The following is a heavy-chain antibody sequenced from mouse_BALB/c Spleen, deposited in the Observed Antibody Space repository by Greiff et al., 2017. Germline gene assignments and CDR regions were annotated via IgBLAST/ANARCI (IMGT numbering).Heavy chain of an antibody. V-gene: IGHV5-9-4*01. Sequence: VQLKESGGGLVKPGGSLKLSCAASGFTFSSYAMSWVRQSPEKRLEWVAEISSGGSYTYYPDTVTGRFTISRDNAKNTLYLEMSSLRSEDTAMYYCARNYGSSYGWFAYWGQGTLVTVSA. D-gene: IGHD1-1*01. J-gene: IGHJ3*01. CDR3: ARNYGSSYGWFAY. CDR2: ISSGGSYT. CDR1: GFTFSSYA.